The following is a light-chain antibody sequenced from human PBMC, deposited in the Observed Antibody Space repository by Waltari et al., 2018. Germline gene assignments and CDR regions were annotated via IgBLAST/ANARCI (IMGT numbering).Light chain of an antibody. CDR2: LGS. CDR1: QRLLYSNGYNY. CDR3: MQALQTPRT. J-gene: IGKJ1*01. V-gene: IGKV2-28*01. Sequence: DIEMTQSPLSLPVTPGEPASISCRSSQRLLYSNGYNYLDWYLQKPGPSPQLLIYLGSNRASGVPDRFSGSGSGTDFTLKISRVEAEDVGIYYCMQALQTPRTFGQGTKVEIK.